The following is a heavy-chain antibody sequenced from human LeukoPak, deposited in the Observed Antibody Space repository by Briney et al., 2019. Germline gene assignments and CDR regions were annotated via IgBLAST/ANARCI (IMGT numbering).Heavy chain of an antibody. J-gene: IGHJ3*02. Sequence: GGSLRLSCAASGFTFSSYSMNWVRQAPGKGLEWVSYISSSSSTIYYADSVKGRFTISRDNAKNSLYLQMNSLRAEDTAVYYCARDLARGGVGTNDAFDIWGQGTMVTVSS. V-gene: IGHV3-48*04. CDR2: ISSSSSTI. CDR1: GFTFSSYS. CDR3: ARDLARGGVGTNDAFDI. D-gene: IGHD2-8*02.